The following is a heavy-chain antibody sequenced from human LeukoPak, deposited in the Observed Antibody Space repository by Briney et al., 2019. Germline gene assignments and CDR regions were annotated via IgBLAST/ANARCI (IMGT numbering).Heavy chain of an antibody. CDR2: IGTSGSSI. J-gene: IGHJ4*02. Sequence: GGSLRLSCAAPGFTFSSYEMIWVRQAPGKGLERVSYIGTSGSSIYYADSVKGRFTISRDNAKNSLYLQMNSLRDEDTAVYYCARDEKLRTGVWYFDYWGQGTLVTVSS. CDR3: ARDEKLRTGVWYFDY. V-gene: IGHV3-48*03. D-gene: IGHD7-27*01. CDR1: GFTFSSYE.